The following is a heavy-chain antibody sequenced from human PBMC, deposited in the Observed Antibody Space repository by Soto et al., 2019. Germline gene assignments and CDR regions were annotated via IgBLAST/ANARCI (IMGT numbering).Heavy chain of an antibody. Sequence: SESLSLTCAAPVGSVSDSSRRWMRQPPGQGLEWIAESNHTGYTNYCPSLKSRVTISVDTSKSQCSLNLTPVTAADTAVLYCARGAYSPDPFDMWGRGTWVSVSS. J-gene: IGHJ3*02. CDR1: VGSVSDSS. CDR2: SNHTGYT. CDR3: ARGAYSPDPFDM. V-gene: IGHV4-34*01. D-gene: IGHD4-4*01.